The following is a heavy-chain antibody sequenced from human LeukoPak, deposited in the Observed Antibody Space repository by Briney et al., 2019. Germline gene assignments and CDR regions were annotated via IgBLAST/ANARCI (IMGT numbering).Heavy chain of an antibody. CDR1: GFTFSSYE. CDR3: ARLPGGVVIDAGLY. J-gene: IGHJ4*02. D-gene: IGHD2-21*01. V-gene: IGHV3-48*03. CDR2: ISSSGSTI. Sequence: GGSLRLSCAASGFTFSSYEMNWVRQAPGKGLEWVSYISSSGSTIYYADSVKGRFTISRDNAKNSLYLQMNSLRAEDTAVYYCARLPGGVVIDAGLYWGQGTLVTVSS.